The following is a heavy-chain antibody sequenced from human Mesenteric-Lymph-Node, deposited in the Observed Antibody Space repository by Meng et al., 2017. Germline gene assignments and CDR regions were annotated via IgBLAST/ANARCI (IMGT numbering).Heavy chain of an antibody. D-gene: IGHD3-22*01. Sequence: GGSLRLSCAASGFTFSSYAMSWVRQAPGKGLEWVSAISGSGGSTYYADSVKGRFTISRDNSKNTLYLQMNSLRAEDTAVYYCANIRGYYDSSGYSIMVDAFDIWGQGTMVTVSS. J-gene: IGHJ3*02. CDR2: ISGSGGST. V-gene: IGHV3-23*01. CDR3: ANIRGYYDSSGYSIMVDAFDI. CDR1: GFTFSSYA.